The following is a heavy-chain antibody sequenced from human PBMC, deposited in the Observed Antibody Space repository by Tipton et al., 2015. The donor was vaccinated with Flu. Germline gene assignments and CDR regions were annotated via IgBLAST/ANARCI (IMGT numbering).Heavy chain of an antibody. CDR3: VRAVGATGSL. Sequence: SLRLSCAASGFTLSSYWMTWVRQAPGKGLEWVANINQDGSVKYYVDSVKGRFTISRDNAKNSLDLQMNSLRDEDTALYYRVRAVGATGSLWGQGTMVTVSS. CDR2: INQDGSVK. CDR1: GFTLSSYW. D-gene: IGHD1-26*01. J-gene: IGHJ3*01. V-gene: IGHV3-7*01.